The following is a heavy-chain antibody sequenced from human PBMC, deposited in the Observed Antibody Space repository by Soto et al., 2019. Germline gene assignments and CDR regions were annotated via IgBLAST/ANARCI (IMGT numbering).Heavy chain of an antibody. CDR1: GGSFSGYY. V-gene: IGHV4-34*01. CDR2: INHSGST. D-gene: IGHD3-10*01. CDR3: ARGRPTAGRYYGSGSFARFSIWFDP. Sequence: SETLYLTCAVYGGSFSGYYWSWIRQPPGKGLEWIGEINHSGSTNYNPSLKSRVTISVDTSKNQFSLKLSSVTAADTAVYYCARGRPTAGRYYGSGSFARFSIWFDPWGQGTLVTVSS. J-gene: IGHJ5*02.